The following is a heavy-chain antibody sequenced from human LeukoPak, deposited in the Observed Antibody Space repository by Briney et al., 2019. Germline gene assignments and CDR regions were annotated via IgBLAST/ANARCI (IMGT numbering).Heavy chain of an antibody. J-gene: IGHJ4*02. CDR3: ARAVSSGYDPFDY. V-gene: IGHV3-53*01. D-gene: IGHD3-22*01. CDR1: GFTVSSNY. Sequence: PGGSLRLSCAASGFTVSSNYMSWVRPAPGKGLEWVSVIYSGGNTYYADSVKGRFTIPRDNSKNTLYLQMNSLRAEDTAVYYCARAVSSGYDPFDYWGQGTLVTVSS. CDR2: IYSGGNT.